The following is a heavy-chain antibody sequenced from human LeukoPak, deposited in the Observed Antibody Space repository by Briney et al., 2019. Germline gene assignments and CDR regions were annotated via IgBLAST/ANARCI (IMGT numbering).Heavy chain of an antibody. J-gene: IGHJ6*03. CDR3: ARDLYELTYYYYYMDV. CDR1: GYTFTSYG. Sequence: ASVKVSCKASGYTFTSYGISWVRQAPGQGLEWMGWIGAYNGNTNYAQKLQGRVTMTTDTSTSTAYMELRSLRSDDTAVYYCARDLYELTYYYYYMDVWGKGTTVTVSS. V-gene: IGHV1-18*01. D-gene: IGHD2-2*02. CDR2: IGAYNGNT.